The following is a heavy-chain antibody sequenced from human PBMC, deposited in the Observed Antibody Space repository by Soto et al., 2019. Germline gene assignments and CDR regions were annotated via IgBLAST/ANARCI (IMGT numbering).Heavy chain of an antibody. D-gene: IGHD2-15*01. CDR2: IYYSGST. V-gene: IGHV4-39*01. J-gene: IGHJ6*02. Sequence: SETLSLTCTVPGGSISSSSYYWGWIRQPPGKGLEWIGSIYYSGSTYYNPSLKSRVTISVDTSKNQFSLKLSSVTAADTAVYYCARLKRGYCSGGSCYYYYGMDVWGQGTTVTVSS. CDR1: GGSISSSSYY. CDR3: ARLKRGYCSGGSCYYYYGMDV.